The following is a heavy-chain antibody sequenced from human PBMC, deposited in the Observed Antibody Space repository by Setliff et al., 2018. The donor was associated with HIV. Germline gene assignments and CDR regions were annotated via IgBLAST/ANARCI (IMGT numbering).Heavy chain of an antibody. Sequence: GASVKVSCKASGGTFSNYAIAWVRQAPGQGLEWMGGIIPIVSIANYAQKFQGRVTIPADKFTNIAYMELSSLRSEDTAVYYCARGWGAERWLQLDPRYFDLWGRGTLVTVSS. CDR2: IIPIVSIA. V-gene: IGHV1-69*10. D-gene: IGHD5-12*01. CDR1: GGTFSNYA. CDR3: ARGWGAERWLQLDPRYFDL. J-gene: IGHJ2*01.